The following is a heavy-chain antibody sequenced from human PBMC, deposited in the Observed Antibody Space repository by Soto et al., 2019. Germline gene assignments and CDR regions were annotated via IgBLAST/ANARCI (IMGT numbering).Heavy chain of an antibody. V-gene: IGHV1-69*08. Sequence: QVQLVQSGAEVKKPWSSVKVSCKASGGTFSSYTISWVRQAPGQGLEWMGRIIPILGIANYAQKFQGRVTITADKSTSTAYMELSSLRSEDTAVYYCEREPPNTGTDPHWGQGTLVTVSS. CDR3: EREPPNTGTDPH. J-gene: IGHJ4*02. CDR1: GGTFSSYT. D-gene: IGHD1-7*01. CDR2: IIPILGIA.